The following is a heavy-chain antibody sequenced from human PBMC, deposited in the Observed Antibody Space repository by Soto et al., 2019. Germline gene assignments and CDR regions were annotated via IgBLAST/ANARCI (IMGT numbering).Heavy chain of an antibody. V-gene: IGHV2-70*11. D-gene: IGHD6-13*01. CDR2: IDWDDYK. CDR3: ARTGAAGPAYYYGMDV. J-gene: IGHJ6*02. Sequence: GSGPTLVNPTQTLTLTCTFSGFSLSTSGMCVSWIRQPPGKALEWLARIDWDDYKYYSTSLKTRLTISKDTSKNQVVLTMTNMDPVDTATYFCARTGAAGPAYYYGMDVWGQGTTVTVSS. CDR1: GFSLSTSGMC.